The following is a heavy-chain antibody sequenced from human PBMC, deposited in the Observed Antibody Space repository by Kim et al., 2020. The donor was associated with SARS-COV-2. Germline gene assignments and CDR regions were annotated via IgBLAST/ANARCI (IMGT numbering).Heavy chain of an antibody. Sequence: SETLSLTCTVSGGSISSSSYYWGWIRQPPGKGLEWIGSIYYSGSTYYNPSLKSRVTISVDTSKNQFSLKLSSVTAADTAVYYCACYSGRFFPPAGYWGQGTLVTVSS. CDR1: GGSISSSSYY. CDR3: ACYSGRFFPPAGY. V-gene: IGHV4-39*01. J-gene: IGHJ4*02. D-gene: IGHD1-26*01. CDR2: IYYSGST.